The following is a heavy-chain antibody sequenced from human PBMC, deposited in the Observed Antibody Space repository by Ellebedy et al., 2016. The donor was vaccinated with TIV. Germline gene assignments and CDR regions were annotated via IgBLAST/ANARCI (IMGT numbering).Heavy chain of an antibody. CDR2: IYTSGST. CDR3: ARELRGYCSSTSCYSDAFDI. J-gene: IGHJ3*02. D-gene: IGHD2-2*01. Sequence: SETLSLXCTVSGGSISSGSYYWSWIRQPAGKGLEWIGRIYTSGSTNYNPSLKSRVTMSVDTSKNQFSLKLSSVTAADTAVYYCARELRGYCSSTSCYSDAFDIWGQGTMVTVSS. CDR1: GGSISSGSYY. V-gene: IGHV4-61*02.